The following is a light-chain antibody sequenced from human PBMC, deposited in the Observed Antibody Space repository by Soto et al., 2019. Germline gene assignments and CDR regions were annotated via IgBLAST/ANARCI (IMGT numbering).Light chain of an antibody. CDR2: GGY. CDR3: QQSYTIPYI. V-gene: IGKV1-39*01. CDR1: QSISSH. J-gene: IGKJ2*01. Sequence: DIQMTQSPSSLYASVGDRVTITCRSSQSISSHLNWYQQKPGKAPKLLIYGGYSLESGVPSRFRGSGSGTDFTLTISSLQPDDFATYYCQQSYTIPYIFGQGTKLKIK.